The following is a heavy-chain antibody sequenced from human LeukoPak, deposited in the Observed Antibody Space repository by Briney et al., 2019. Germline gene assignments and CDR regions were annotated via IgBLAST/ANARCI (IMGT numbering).Heavy chain of an antibody. Sequence: SVKVSCKASGGTFSSYAISWVRQAPGQGLEWMGGIILIFGTANYAQKFQGRVTITADESTSTAYMELSSLRSEDTAVYYCASSATGAFDYWGQGTLVTVSS. V-gene: IGHV1-69*13. J-gene: IGHJ4*02. CDR1: GGTFSSYA. CDR3: ASSATGAFDY. D-gene: IGHD3-10*01. CDR2: IILIFGTA.